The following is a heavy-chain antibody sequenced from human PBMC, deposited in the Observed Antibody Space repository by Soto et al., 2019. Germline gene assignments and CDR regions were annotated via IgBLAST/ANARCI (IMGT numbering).Heavy chain of an antibody. J-gene: IGHJ6*03. CDR3: ASDVTMVRGVMAPYYYYYMDV. CDR1: GYTFTSYG. V-gene: IGHV1-18*01. Sequence: GASVKVSCKASGYTFTSYGISWVRQAPGQGLEWMGWISAYNGNTNYAQKLQGRVTMTTDTSTSTAYMELRSLRSDDTAVYYCASDVTMVRGVMAPYYYYYMDVWGKGTTVTVSS. D-gene: IGHD3-10*01. CDR2: ISAYNGNT.